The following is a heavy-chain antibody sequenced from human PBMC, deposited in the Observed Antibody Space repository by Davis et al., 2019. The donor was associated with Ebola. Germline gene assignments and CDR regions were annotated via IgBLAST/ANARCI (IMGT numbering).Heavy chain of an antibody. J-gene: IGHJ6*04. Sequence: AASVKVSCKASGYTFTSYYMHWVRQAPGQGLEWMGIINPSGGSTSYAQKFQGRVTMTGDTSTSTVYMELSSLRSEDTAVYYCARELIVVVVAATESDGYYYYGMDVWGKGTTVTVSS. CDR3: ARELIVVVVAATESDGYYYYGMDV. V-gene: IGHV1-46*01. D-gene: IGHD2-15*01. CDR2: INPSGGST. CDR1: GYTFTSYY.